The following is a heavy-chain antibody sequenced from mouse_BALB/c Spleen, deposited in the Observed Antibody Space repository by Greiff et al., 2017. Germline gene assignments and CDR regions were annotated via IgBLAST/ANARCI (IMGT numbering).Heavy chain of an antibody. CDR2: ISSGSSTI. D-gene: IGHD2-4*01. J-gene: IGHJ4*01. CDR3: ARRDYDTLYYAMDY. CDR1: GFTFSSFG. Sequence: EVHLVESGGGLVQPGGSRKLSCAASGFTFSSFGMHWVRQAPEKGLEWVAYISSGSSTIYYADTVKGRVTISRDNPKNTLFLQMTSLRSEDTAMYYCARRDYDTLYYAMDYWGQGTSVTVSS. V-gene: IGHV5-17*02.